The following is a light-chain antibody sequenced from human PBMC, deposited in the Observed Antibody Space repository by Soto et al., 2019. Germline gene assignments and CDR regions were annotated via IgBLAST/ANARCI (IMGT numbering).Light chain of an antibody. CDR2: GAS. CDR3: QQYGSSPLFT. CDR1: QSVSSSY. J-gene: IGKJ3*01. V-gene: IGKV3-20*01. Sequence: EIVLTQSPGTLSLSPGERATLSCRASQSVSSSYLAWYQQKPGQAPRLLIYGASSRATGIPDRFSGSGSGTDFTLTISRLEPEDFAVDYCQQYGSSPLFTFGPGTKVVIK.